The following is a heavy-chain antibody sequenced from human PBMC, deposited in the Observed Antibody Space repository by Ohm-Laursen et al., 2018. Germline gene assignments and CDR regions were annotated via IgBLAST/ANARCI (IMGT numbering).Heavy chain of an antibody. D-gene: IGHD1-26*01. J-gene: IGHJ4*02. CDR3: AKMVGAWDFFDY. CDR2: FSTSSTI. V-gene: IGHV3-48*01. Sequence: GSLRLSCAAPGFTFSSYSMNWVRQAPGKGLEWVSYFSTSSTIYYADSVKGRFTISRDNAKNSLYLQMNSLRAEDTALYYCAKMVGAWDFFDYWGQGTLVTVSS. CDR1: GFTFSSYS.